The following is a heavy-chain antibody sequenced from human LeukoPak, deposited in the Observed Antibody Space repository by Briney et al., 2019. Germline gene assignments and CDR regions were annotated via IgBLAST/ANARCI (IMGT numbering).Heavy chain of an antibody. CDR2: INSEGTTT. D-gene: IGHD3-22*01. V-gene: IGHV3-74*01. Sequence: GGSLRLSCTASGVTFSGHWMHWVRQAPGKGLVWVSRINSEGTTTDYADSVKGRFTISRDNAKNSLYLQMNSLRAEDTAVYYCAREGYYDSSGYLSYDAFDIWGQGTMVTVSS. CDR3: AREGYYDSSGYLSYDAFDI. J-gene: IGHJ3*02. CDR1: GVTFSGHW.